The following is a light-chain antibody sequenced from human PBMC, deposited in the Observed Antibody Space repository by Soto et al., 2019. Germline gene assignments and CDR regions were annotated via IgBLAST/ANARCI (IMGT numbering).Light chain of an antibody. Sequence: DIQMTQSPSSLSASVGDRVTITCRASQGISNYLAWYQQQPGKVPKLLIYVAYTLQSGVPSRFSGIGSRTAFTLTISSLQHEDVATYYCQKYNSAPWTFGQGTKVEIK. CDR3: QKYNSAPWT. CDR2: VAY. CDR1: QGISNY. V-gene: IGKV1-27*01. J-gene: IGKJ1*01.